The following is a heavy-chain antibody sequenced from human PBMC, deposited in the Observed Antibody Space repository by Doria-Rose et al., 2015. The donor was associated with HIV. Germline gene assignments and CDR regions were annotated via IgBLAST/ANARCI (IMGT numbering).Heavy chain of an antibody. V-gene: IGHV2-26*01. CDR1: GVSLSSPGMG. J-gene: IGHJ4*02. CDR2: IFSDDER. D-gene: IGHD6-13*01. CDR3: ARIKSSRWYHKYYFDF. Sequence: SGPVLVKPTETLTLTCTVSGVSLSSPGMGVSWIRQPPVKALEWLANIFSDDERSYKTSLKSRLTISRGTSKRQVVLTMTDMDPVDTATYYCARIKSSRWYHKYYFDFWGQGTLVIVSA.